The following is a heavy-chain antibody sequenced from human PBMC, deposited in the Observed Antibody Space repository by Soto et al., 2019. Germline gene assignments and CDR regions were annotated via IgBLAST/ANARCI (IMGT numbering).Heavy chain of an antibody. J-gene: IGHJ6*02. D-gene: IGHD5-18*01. CDR3: ARDRLMATAGTARHYFGLDV. CDR2: IYYSGNT. V-gene: IGHV4-31*03. CDR1: GGSIRSGGYY. Sequence: PSETLSLTCTVSGGSIRSGGYYWSWVRQNPRRGLEWIGNIYYSGNTYYNPSLKSRLTISVDTSKNQFSLNLSSVTVAGTAVYYCARDRLMATAGTARHYFGLDVWGQGTTVTVSS.